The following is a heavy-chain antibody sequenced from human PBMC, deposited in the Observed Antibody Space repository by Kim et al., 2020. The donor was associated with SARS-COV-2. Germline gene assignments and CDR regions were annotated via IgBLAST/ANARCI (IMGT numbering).Heavy chain of an antibody. J-gene: IGHJ5*02. CDR3: ARGEHHDH. V-gene: IGHV1-8*01. Sequence: NSGNTDYAQKFRGRVIMTRDTSINTAYLEVSCLNSEDTAVYYCARGEHHDHWGQGTLVTVSS. D-gene: IGHD1-26*01. CDR2: NSGNT.